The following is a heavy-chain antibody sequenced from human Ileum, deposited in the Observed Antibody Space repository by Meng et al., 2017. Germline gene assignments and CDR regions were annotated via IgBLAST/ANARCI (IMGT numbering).Heavy chain of an antibody. CDR2: IDVDGSEK. D-gene: IGHD3-16*01. CDR1: GFTFRSHW. CDR3: ARDDYGPGDL. Sequence: GESLKTSCAAFGFTFRSHWMSWVRQAPGKGLEWVANIDVDGSEKYYVDSVKGRFPISRDNAKNSLYLQMNSLSAEDTAVYYCARDDYGPGDLWGRGTLVTVSS. V-gene: IGHV3-7*01. J-gene: IGHJ2*01.